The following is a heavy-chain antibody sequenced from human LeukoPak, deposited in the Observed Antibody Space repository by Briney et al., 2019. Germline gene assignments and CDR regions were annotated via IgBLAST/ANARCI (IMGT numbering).Heavy chain of an antibody. CDR2: INWNGGST. J-gene: IGHJ4*02. Sequence: GGSLRLSCVTSGFTFDDYGMSWVRHAPGKGLEWVSGINWNGGSTGYADSLQGRFTISRDNAKNSLYLQIYNLRAEDTAFYFCARDRHSGFYFDSWGQGTLVIVSS. CDR3: ARDRHSGFYFDS. CDR1: GFTFDDYG. V-gene: IGHV3-20*04. D-gene: IGHD3-10*01.